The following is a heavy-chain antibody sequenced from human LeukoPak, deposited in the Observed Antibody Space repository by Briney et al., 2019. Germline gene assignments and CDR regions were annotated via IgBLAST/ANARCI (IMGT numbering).Heavy chain of an antibody. D-gene: IGHD6-13*01. J-gene: IGHJ6*02. CDR1: GFTFSTYW. CDR3: ARDPYSRSWSYGMDV. V-gene: IGHV3-7*05. Sequence: GGSLRLSCTASGFTFSTYWMSWVRQTPEKGLEWVSNIKEDGSEEVYVDSVKGRFTISRDNAKSSLYLQMNSLRTEDTAVYYCARDPYSRSWSYGMDVWGQGTTVTVSS. CDR2: IKEDGSEE.